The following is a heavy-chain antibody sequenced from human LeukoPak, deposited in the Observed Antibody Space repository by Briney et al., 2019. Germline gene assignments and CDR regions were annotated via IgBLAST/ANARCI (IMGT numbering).Heavy chain of an antibody. CDR1: GASISSSSYY. Sequence: SETLSLTCTVSGASISSSSYYWGWIRQSPGKGLEWIGSIYYSGSTYYNPSLKSRVTISVDTSKNQFSLKLTSVTAADTAVYCCARPYSSGWYPFDYWGQGTVVTVSS. J-gene: IGHJ4*02. CDR3: ARPYSSGWYPFDY. V-gene: IGHV4-39*01. CDR2: IYYSGST. D-gene: IGHD6-19*01.